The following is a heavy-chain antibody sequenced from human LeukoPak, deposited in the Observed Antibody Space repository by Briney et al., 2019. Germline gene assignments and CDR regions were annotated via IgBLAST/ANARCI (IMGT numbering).Heavy chain of an antibody. J-gene: IGHJ3*02. CDR2: ISGSGGST. D-gene: IGHD2-2*02. CDR3: AKGRAVVPAAIPTDAFDI. V-gene: IGHV3-23*01. CDR1: GFIFNTYW. Sequence: GGSLRLSCAASGFIFNTYWMTWVRQAPGKGVEWVSAISGSGGSTYYADSVKGRFTISRDNSKNTLYLQMNSLRAEDTAVYYCAKGRAVVPAAIPTDAFDIWGQGTMVTVSS.